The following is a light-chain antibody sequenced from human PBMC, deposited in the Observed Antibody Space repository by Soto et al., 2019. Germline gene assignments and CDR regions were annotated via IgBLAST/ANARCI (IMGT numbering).Light chain of an antibody. CDR2: GAS. CDR1: QSVSSSY. J-gene: IGKJ2*01. CDR3: QQYGSSSNT. Sequence: EIVLTQSPGTRSLSPGERATLSCRASQSVSSSYLAWYQQKPGQAPRLLIYGASSRATGIPDRFSGSGSGTDFTLTISRLEPEHFAVYCCQQYGSSSNTFGQGTKLEIK. V-gene: IGKV3-20*01.